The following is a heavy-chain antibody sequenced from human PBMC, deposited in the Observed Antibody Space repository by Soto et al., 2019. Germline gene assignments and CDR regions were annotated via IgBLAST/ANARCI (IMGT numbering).Heavy chain of an antibody. CDR1: GGSISSSSYY. CDR3: ASGERFITIFGVVLKDV. V-gene: IGHV4-39*01. Sequence: PSETLSLTCTVSGGSISSSSYYWGWIRQPPGKGLEWIGSIYYSGSTYYNPSLKSRVTISVDTSKNQFSLKLSSVTAADTAVYYCASGERFITIFGVVLKDVWGQGTTVT. J-gene: IGHJ6*02. D-gene: IGHD3-3*01. CDR2: IYYSGST.